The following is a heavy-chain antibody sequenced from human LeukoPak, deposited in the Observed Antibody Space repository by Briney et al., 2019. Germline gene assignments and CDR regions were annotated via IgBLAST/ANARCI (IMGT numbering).Heavy chain of an antibody. CDR3: ARIATMVRGPKNNHRVNWFDP. CDR1: GGSISSGGYY. D-gene: IGHD3-10*01. J-gene: IGHJ5*02. CDR2: IYYSGST. Sequence: PSETLSLTCTVSGGSISSGGYYWSWIRQHPGKGLEWIGYIYYSGSTYYNPSLKSRVTISVDTSKNQFSLKLSSVTAADTAVYYCARIATMVRGPKNNHRVNWFDPWGQGTLVTVSS. V-gene: IGHV4-31*03.